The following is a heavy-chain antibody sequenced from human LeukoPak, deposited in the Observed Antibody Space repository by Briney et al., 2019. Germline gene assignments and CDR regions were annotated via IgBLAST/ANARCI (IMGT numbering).Heavy chain of an antibody. CDR2: IYYSGST. Sequence: SETLSLTCTVSGGSISSGDYYWSWIRQPPGKGLEWIGYIYYSGSTYYNPSLKSRVTISVDTSKNQFSLKLSSVTAADTAVYYCARDLGLRPDGAGVITYYSGMDVWGQGTTVTVSS. CDR1: GGSISSGDYY. J-gene: IGHJ6*02. V-gene: IGHV4-30-4*01. CDR3: ARDLGLRPDGAGVITYYSGMDV. D-gene: IGHD3-10*01.